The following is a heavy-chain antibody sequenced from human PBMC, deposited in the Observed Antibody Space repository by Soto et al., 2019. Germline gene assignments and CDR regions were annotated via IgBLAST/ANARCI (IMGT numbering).Heavy chain of an antibody. V-gene: IGHV3-30-3*01. CDR2: ISYDGSNK. Sequence: GGSLRLSCAASGFTFSSYAMHGGRQAPGKGLEWVAVISYDGSNKYYADSVKGRFTISRDNSKNTLYLQMNSLRAEDTAVYYCAKASGESYPWSRVFDSWGQGTRVTVSS. CDR1: GFTFSSYA. J-gene: IGHJ4*02. D-gene: IGHD1-26*01. CDR3: AKASGESYPWSRVFDS.